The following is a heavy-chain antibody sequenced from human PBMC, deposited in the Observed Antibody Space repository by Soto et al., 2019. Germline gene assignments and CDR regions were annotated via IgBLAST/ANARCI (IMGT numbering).Heavy chain of an antibody. CDR3: ARDPLGGSYLPFDY. J-gene: IGHJ4*02. V-gene: IGHV3-33*01. Sequence: QVQLVESGGGVVQPGRSLRLSCAASGFTFSSYGMHWVRQAPGKGLEWVAVIWYDGSNKYYADSVKGRFTISRDNSKNTLYLQMNSLGAEDTAVYYCARDPLGGSYLPFDYWGQGTLVTVSS. CDR2: IWYDGSNK. CDR1: GFTFSSYG. D-gene: IGHD1-26*01.